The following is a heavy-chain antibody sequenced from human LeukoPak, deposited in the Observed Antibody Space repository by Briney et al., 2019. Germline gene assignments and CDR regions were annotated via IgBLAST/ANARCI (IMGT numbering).Heavy chain of an antibody. CDR1: GFTFSDYY. Sequence: PGGSLRLSCAASGFTFSDYYMSWIRQAPGKGLEWVSYISSSGSTIYYADSVKGRFTISRDNAKNSLYLQMNSLRAEDTAVYYCARGLTMVRGVSYYYYYGMDVWGQGTTVTVSS. CDR3: ARGLTMVRGVSYYYYYGMDV. V-gene: IGHV3-11*01. CDR2: ISSSGSTI. D-gene: IGHD3-10*01. J-gene: IGHJ6*02.